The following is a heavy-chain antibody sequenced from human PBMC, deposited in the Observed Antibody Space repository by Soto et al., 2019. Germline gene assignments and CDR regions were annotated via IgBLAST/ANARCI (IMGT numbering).Heavy chain of an antibody. CDR3: AREEAYDYYGSGSYYNGY. CDR1: GYTFTSYG. Sequence: ASVKVSCKASGYTFTSYGISWVRQAPGQGLEWMGWISAYNSNTNYAQKLQGRVTMTTDTSTSTAYMELRSLRSDDTAVYYCAREEAYDYYGSGSYYNGYWGQGTLVTVSS. D-gene: IGHD3-10*01. V-gene: IGHV1-18*01. J-gene: IGHJ4*02. CDR2: ISAYNSNT.